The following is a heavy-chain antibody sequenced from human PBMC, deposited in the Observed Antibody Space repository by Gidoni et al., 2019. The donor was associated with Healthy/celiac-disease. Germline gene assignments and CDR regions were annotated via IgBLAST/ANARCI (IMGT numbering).Heavy chain of an antibody. J-gene: IGHJ4*02. D-gene: IGHD6-13*01. CDR1: GYTFTSYY. Sequence: QVQLVQSGAEVKKPGASVKVSCKASGYTFTSYYMHWVGQAPGQGLEWMGIINPSGGSTSYAQKFQGRVTMTRDTSTSTVYMELSSLRSEDTAVYYCARGGSSSYYSLYFDYWGQGTLVTVSS. CDR3: ARGGSSSYYSLYFDY. CDR2: INPSGGST. V-gene: IGHV1-46*01.